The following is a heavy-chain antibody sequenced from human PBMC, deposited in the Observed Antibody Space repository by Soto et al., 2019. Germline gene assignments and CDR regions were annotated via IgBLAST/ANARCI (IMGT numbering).Heavy chain of an antibody. CDR3: ERANYYGYPGDFDY. J-gene: IGHJ4*02. V-gene: IGHV3-48*01. Sequence: EVQLVESGGGLVQPGGSLRLSCAASGFTFSSYSMNWVRQAPGKGLEWVSYISSSSSTIYYADSVQGRFTLSRYNAKNHLEPAKNNPRAEDTAGDLRERANYYGYPGDFDYWGQGPLVTVSS. D-gene: IGHD3-10*01. CDR1: GFTFSSYS. CDR2: ISSSSSTI.